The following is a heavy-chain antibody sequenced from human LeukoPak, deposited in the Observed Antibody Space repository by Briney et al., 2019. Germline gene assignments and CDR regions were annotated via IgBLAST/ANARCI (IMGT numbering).Heavy chain of an antibody. CDR2: IIPIFGTA. CDR1: GGTFSSYA. V-gene: IGHV1-69*13. CDR3: ARGGAREVAGPPRY. Sequence: ASVKVSCKASGGTFSSYAISWVRQAPGQGLEWMGGIIPIFGTANYAQKFQGRVTITADESTSTAYMELSSLRSEDTAVYYCARGGAREVAGPPRYWGRGTLVTVSS. J-gene: IGHJ4*02. D-gene: IGHD6-19*01.